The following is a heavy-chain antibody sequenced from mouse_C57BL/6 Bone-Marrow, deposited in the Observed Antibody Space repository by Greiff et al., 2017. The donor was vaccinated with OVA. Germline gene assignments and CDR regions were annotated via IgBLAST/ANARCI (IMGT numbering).Heavy chain of an antibody. CDR3: ARWDYYGSRGYFDV. J-gene: IGHJ1*03. CDR1: GFTFSDYY. CDR2: INYDGSST. Sequence: EVNVVESEGGLVQPGSSMKLSCTASGFTFSDYYMAWVRQVPEKGLEWVANINYDGSSTYYLDSLKSRFIISRDNAKNILYLQMSSLKSEDTATYYCARWDYYGSRGYFDVWGTGTTVTVSS. D-gene: IGHD1-1*01. V-gene: IGHV5-16*01.